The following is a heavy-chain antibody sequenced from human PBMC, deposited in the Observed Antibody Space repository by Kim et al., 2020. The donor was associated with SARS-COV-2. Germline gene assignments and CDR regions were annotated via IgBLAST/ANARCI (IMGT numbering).Heavy chain of an antibody. CDR3: AGTYYYDSSGDY. Sequence: GGSLRLSCAASGFTFSSYGMHWVRQAPGKGLEWVAVISYDGSNKYYADSVKGRFTISRDNSKNTLYLQMNSLRAEDTAVYYCAGTYYYDSSGDYWGQGTLVTVSS. V-gene: IGHV3-33*05. J-gene: IGHJ4*02. CDR2: ISYDGSNK. CDR1: GFTFSSYG. D-gene: IGHD3-22*01.